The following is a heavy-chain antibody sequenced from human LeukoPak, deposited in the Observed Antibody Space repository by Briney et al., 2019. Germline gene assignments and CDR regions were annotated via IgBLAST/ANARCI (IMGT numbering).Heavy chain of an antibody. Sequence: PGGSLRLSCAASGFTFSSYAMSWVRQAPGKGLEWVSAISGSGGSTYYADSVKGRFTISRDNSKNTLYLQMNSLRAEDTAVYYCAKDHRYYDSSGYYYYGMDVWGQGTTVTVSS. CDR1: GFTFSSYA. CDR3: AKDHRYYDSSGYYYYGMDV. J-gene: IGHJ6*02. V-gene: IGHV3-23*01. CDR2: ISGSGGST. D-gene: IGHD3-22*01.